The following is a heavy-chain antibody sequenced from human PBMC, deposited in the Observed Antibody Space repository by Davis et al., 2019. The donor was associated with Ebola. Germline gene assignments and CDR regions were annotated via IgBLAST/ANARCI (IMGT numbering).Heavy chain of an antibody. J-gene: IGHJ4*02. CDR3: VRDRREWQWLVQTYYFDY. D-gene: IGHD6-19*01. CDR1: GFTFSNYW. V-gene: IGHV3-7*01. Sequence: PGGSLRLSCAASGFTFSNYWMSWVRRAPGKGLEWVATIKQDGSEKSYVDSMKGRFTISRDNAKNSLYLQMNSLRAEDTAVYYCVRDRREWQWLVQTYYFDYWGQGSLVTVSS. CDR2: IKQDGSEK.